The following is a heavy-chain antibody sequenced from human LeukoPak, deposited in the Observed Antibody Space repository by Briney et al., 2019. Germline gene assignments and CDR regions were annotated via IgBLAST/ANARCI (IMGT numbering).Heavy chain of an antibody. Sequence: SETLSLTCTVSGGSVSSGSYYWSWIRQPPGKGLEWIGYIYYSGSTNYNLSLKSRVTISVDTSKNQFSLKLSSVTAADTAVYYCARVAGTGAAYFDYWGQGTLVTVSS. CDR3: ARVAGTGAAYFDY. V-gene: IGHV4-61*01. J-gene: IGHJ4*02. CDR1: GGSVSSGSYY. CDR2: IYYSGST. D-gene: IGHD3-10*01.